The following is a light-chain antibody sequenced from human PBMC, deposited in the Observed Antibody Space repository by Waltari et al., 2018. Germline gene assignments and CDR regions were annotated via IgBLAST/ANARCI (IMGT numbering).Light chain of an antibody. CDR1: QSVSSSY. V-gene: IGKV3-20*01. J-gene: IGKJ2*02. CDR3: QQYGSSPCT. Sequence: EIVLTQSPGILSLSPEERATLSCRASQSVSSSYLAWYQQKPGQAPRLLIYGASSRATGISDRFSGSGSGTDFTLTISRLEPEDFAVYYCQQYGSSPCTFGQGTKLEIK. CDR2: GAS.